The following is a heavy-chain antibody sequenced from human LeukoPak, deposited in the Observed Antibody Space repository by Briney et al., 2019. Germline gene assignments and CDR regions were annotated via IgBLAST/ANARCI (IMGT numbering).Heavy chain of an antibody. CDR1: GFTFSGDA. CDR3: AKCGTVKDYYFDY. J-gene: IGHJ4*02. V-gene: IGHV3-23*01. Sequence: PGGSLRLSCAASGFTFSGDAMSWVRQAPGKGLEWVSAISGGGGSTYYADSVKGRFTISRDNSKNTLYLQMNSLRAEDTAVYYCAKCGTVKDYYFDYWGQGTLVTVSS. D-gene: IGHD2-15*01. CDR2: ISGGGGST.